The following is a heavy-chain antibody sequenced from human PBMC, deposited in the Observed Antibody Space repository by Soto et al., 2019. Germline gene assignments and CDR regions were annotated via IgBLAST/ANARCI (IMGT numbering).Heavy chain of an antibody. J-gene: IGHJ3*01. Sequence: ASVKVSCKASGYIFNKYGFNWVRQAPGQGLEWMGRISAFNGYTNLAQKFQGRVTLTTDTSTNTAYMELSSLRSDDTAIYYCARGRGVVIPAGTPDAFDVWGQGTMVTVSS. CDR1: GYIFNKYG. D-gene: IGHD2-21*01. V-gene: IGHV1-18*01. CDR2: ISAFNGYT. CDR3: ARGRGVVIPAGTPDAFDV.